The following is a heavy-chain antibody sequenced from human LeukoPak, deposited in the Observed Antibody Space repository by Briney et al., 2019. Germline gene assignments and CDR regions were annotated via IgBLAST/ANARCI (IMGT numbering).Heavy chain of an antibody. D-gene: IGHD2-15*01. CDR3: AKLGYCSGSSCSNGRDFDS. V-gene: IGHV3-23*01. Sequence: QPGGSLRLSCAASGFTFSNFAMSWVRQAPGKGLEWVSTMSGSATVAYYADSVKGRFTISRDSSKNTLYLQMNSLRAEDTAVYYCAKLGYCSGSSCSNGRDFDSWGQGTLVTVSS. CDR2: MSGSATVA. CDR1: GFTFSNFA. J-gene: IGHJ4*02.